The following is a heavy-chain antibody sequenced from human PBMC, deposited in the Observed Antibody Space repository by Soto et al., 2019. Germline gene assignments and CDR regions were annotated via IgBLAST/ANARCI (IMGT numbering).Heavy chain of an antibody. J-gene: IGHJ4*02. D-gene: IGHD1-26*01. Sequence: SVKVSCKASGGTFSSYAISWVRQAPGQGLEWMGGIIPIFGTANYAQKFQGRVTITADESTSTAYMELSSLRSEDTAVYYCARQIVGPYYFDYWGQGTLVTVS. CDR3: ARQIVGPYYFDY. CDR1: GGTFSSYA. CDR2: IIPIFGTA. V-gene: IGHV1-69*13.